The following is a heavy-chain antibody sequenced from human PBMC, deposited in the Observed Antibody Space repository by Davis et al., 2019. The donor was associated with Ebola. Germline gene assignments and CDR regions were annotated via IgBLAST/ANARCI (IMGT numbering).Heavy chain of an antibody. Sequence: PSETLSLTCTVSGGSISSYYWSWIRQPPGKGLEWIGYIYYSGSTNYNPSLKSRVTISVDTSKNQFSLKLSSVTAADTAVYYCAKAELVRGVGSSIWFDPWGQGTLVTVSS. CDR3: AKAELVRGVGSSIWFDP. CDR2: IYYSGST. CDR1: GGSISSYY. J-gene: IGHJ5*02. D-gene: IGHD6-6*01. V-gene: IGHV4-59*01.